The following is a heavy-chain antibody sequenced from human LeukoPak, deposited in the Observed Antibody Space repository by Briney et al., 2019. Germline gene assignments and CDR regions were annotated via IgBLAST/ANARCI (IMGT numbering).Heavy chain of an antibody. CDR1: GFTFGNYG. Sequence: PGGSLRLSCAASGFTFGNYGMHWVRQGPGKGLEWVAVISPDGSGKFYADAVKGRFTISRDNSTNTLFLQMNSLRGEDTALYYCAKERGAFSAYDYWGQGTLVTVSS. J-gene: IGHJ4*02. V-gene: IGHV3-30*18. CDR3: AKERGAFSAYDY. CDR2: ISPDGSGK. D-gene: IGHD6-19*01.